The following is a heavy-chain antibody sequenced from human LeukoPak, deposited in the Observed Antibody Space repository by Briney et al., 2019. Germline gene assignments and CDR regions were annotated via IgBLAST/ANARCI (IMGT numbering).Heavy chain of an antibody. V-gene: IGHV4-4*02. CDR2: VSRSGST. CDR1: GGSISSNYW. J-gene: IGHJ5*02. Sequence: SGTLSFTCAVSGGSISSNYWWNWVRQPPGKGLEWIGEVSRSGSTNYNPSLKRRVTISVDKSKNQFSLNLTSVTAADTAVYYCARGMITMTGPMPWFDPWGQGTLVTVSS. D-gene: IGHD2-2*01. CDR3: ARGMITMTGPMPWFDP.